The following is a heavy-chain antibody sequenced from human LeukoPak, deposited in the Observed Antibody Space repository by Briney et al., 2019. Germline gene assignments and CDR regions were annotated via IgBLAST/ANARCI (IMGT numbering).Heavy chain of an antibody. V-gene: IGHV4-4*07. CDR1: DGSISYNY. D-gene: IGHD5-18*01. CDR2: IYYTGST. J-gene: IGHJ4*02. CDR3: ARGLSGDSYGFEY. Sequence: SETLSLTCIVSDGSISYNYWSWIRQSAGKGLELIGRIYYTGSTNYNPSLRSRVTMLVDTSKNQFSLMLSSVTAADTAVYYCARGLSGDSYGFEYWGQGTLVTVSS.